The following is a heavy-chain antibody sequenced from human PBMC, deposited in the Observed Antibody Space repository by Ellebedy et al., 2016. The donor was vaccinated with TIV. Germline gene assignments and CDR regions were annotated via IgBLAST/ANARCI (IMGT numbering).Heavy chain of an antibody. CDR3: AGGSGWYIGGYFDY. D-gene: IGHD6-19*01. J-gene: IGHJ4*02. CDR1: GGSFSGYY. CDR2: INHSGST. V-gene: IGHV4-34*01. Sequence: SETLSLTXAVYGGSFSGYYWSWIRQPPGKGLEWIGEINHSGSTNYNPSLKSRVTISVDTSKNQFSLKLSSVTAADTAVYYCAGGSGWYIGGYFDYWGQGTLVTVSS.